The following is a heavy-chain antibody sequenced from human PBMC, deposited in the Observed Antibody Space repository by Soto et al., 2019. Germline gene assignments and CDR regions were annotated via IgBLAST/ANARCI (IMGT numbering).Heavy chain of an antibody. Sequence: SETLSLTCAVYGGPFNGHYWCWIRQPPGKGLEWIGEINHSGSTNYNPSLKSRVTISVDTSKNQFSLKLTSVTAADTAVYYCARWGVLTGYSRFNWFDPWGQGTLVT. J-gene: IGHJ5*02. V-gene: IGHV4-34*01. CDR2: INHSGST. CDR1: GGPFNGHY. CDR3: ARWGVLTGYSRFNWFDP. D-gene: IGHD3-9*01.